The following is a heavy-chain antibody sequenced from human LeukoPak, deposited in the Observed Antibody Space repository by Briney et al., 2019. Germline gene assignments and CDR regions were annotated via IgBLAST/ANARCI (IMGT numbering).Heavy chain of an antibody. V-gene: IGHV3-21*01. Sequence: GGSLRLSCAASGFTFSSYSMNWVRQAPGKGLEWVSSISSSSSYIYYADSVKGRFTISRDNAKNSLYLQMNSLRAEGTAVYYCARDRGSGWTLDYWGQGTLVTVSS. CDR2: ISSSSSYI. CDR3: ARDRGSGWTLDY. CDR1: GFTFSSYS. J-gene: IGHJ4*02. D-gene: IGHD6-19*01.